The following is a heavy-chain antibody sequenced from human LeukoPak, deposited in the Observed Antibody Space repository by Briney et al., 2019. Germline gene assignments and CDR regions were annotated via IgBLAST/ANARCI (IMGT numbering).Heavy chain of an antibody. J-gene: IGHJ4*02. D-gene: IGHD3-22*01. CDR3: ARHAYYDSSGYFDY. CDR1: GGSISSSSYY. Sequence: SETLSLTCTVSGGSISSSSYYWGWIRQPPGKGLEWIGSIYYSGSTYYNPSPKSRVTISVDTSKNQFSLKLSSVTAADTAVYYCARHAYYDSSGYFDYWGQGTLVTVSS. CDR2: IYYSGST. V-gene: IGHV4-39*01.